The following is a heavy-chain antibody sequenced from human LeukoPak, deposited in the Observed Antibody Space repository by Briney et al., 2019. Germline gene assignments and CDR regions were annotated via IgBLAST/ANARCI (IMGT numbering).Heavy chain of an antibody. CDR3: ARGPGGWLQYYFDY. J-gene: IGHJ4*02. CDR1: GGSFSGYY. CDR2: INHSGST. V-gene: IGHV4-34*01. Sequence: SETLSLTCAVYGGSFSGYYWSWIRQPPGKGPEWIGEINHSGSTNYNPSLKSRVTISVDTSKNQFSLKLSSVTAADTAVYYCARGPGGWLQYYFDYWGQGTLVTVSS. D-gene: IGHD5-24*01.